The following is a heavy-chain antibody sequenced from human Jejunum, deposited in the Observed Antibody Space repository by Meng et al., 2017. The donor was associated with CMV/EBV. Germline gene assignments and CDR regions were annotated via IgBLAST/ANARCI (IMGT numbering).Heavy chain of an antibody. CDR3: ARITWGGYSGGYRGNFDY. J-gene: IGHJ4*02. D-gene: IGHD5-12*01. Sequence: MTWVRQAPGKGLEWVSSISTTSTYIYYADSVKSRFTVSRDNAKNSLSLQMNSLRADDTAVYYCARITWGGYSGGYRGNFDYWGQGTLVTVSS. CDR2: ISTTSTYI. V-gene: IGHV3-21*01.